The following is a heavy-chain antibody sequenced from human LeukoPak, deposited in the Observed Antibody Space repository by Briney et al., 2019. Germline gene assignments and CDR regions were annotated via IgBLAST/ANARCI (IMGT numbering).Heavy chain of an antibody. Sequence: SETLSLTCTVSVGSISSSSYYWGWIRQPPGKGLEWIGFMYSSGTTYYKPSLKSRVTMSADTSKNQFYLKLNSVTAADTAVFYCARHSSVYSYGHAPFDYWGQGTLVTVSS. CDR2: MYSSGTT. CDR3: ARHSSVYSYGHAPFDY. CDR1: VGSISSSSYY. D-gene: IGHD5-18*01. J-gene: IGHJ4*02. V-gene: IGHV4-39*01.